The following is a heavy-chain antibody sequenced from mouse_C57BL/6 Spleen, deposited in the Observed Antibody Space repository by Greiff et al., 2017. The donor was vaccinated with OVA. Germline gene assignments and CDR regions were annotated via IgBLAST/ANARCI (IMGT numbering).Heavy chain of an antibody. V-gene: IGHV1-69*01. CDR3: ARSDYYGSSYEGFAY. D-gene: IGHD1-1*01. Sequence: VQLQQPGAELVMPGASVKLSCKASGYTFTSYWMHWVKQRPGQGLEWIGEIDPSDSYTNYNQKFKGKSTLTVDKSSSTAYMQLSSLTSEDSAVYYCARSDYYGSSYEGFAYWGQGTLVTVAA. CDR2: IDPSDSYT. J-gene: IGHJ3*01. CDR1: GYTFTSYW.